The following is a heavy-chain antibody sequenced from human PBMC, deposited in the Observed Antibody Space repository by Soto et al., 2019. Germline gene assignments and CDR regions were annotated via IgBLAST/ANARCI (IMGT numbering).Heavy chain of an antibody. CDR1: GGSFSGYY. Sequence: QVQLQQWGAGLLKPSETLSLTCAVYGGSFSGYYWSWIRQPPGKGLEWIGEINHSGSTNYNPSLRGGFTISVDTPKNQSSLKLSSVTAADTAVYYCARALGAFDIWGKGTMVTVSS. D-gene: IGHD3-16*01. CDR2: INHSGST. CDR3: ARALGAFDI. V-gene: IGHV4-34*01. J-gene: IGHJ3*02.